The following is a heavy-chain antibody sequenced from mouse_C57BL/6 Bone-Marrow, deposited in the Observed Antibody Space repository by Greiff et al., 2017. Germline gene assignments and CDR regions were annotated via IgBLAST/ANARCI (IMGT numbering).Heavy chain of an antibody. D-gene: IGHD2-4*01. V-gene: IGHV1-64*01. CDR1: GYTFTSYW. J-gene: IGHJ2*01. Sequence: QVQLQQPGAELVKPGASVKLSCKASGYTFTSYWMHWVKQRPGQGLEWIGMFHPNSGSTNYNEKFKSKATLTVDKSSSTAYMQLGSLTSEDSAVYYCARWGDYEDYWGQGTTLTVSS. CDR2: FHPNSGST. CDR3: ARWGDYEDY.